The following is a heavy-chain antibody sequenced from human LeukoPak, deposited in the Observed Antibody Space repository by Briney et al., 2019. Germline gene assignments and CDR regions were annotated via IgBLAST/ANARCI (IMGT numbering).Heavy chain of an antibody. CDR2: IKEDGSRK. D-gene: IGHD5-18*01. J-gene: IGHJ4*02. CDR3: ARDRGGYSYASYFDY. Sequence: PGGSLRLSCAASGFTFNNYWMSWVRQAPGKGLEWLANIKEDGSRKYYVDSVKGRFTISRDNARKSLFLQMNSLRAEDTAVYYCARDRGGYSYASYFDYWGQGTLVTVSS. V-gene: IGHV3-7*01. CDR1: GFTFNNYW.